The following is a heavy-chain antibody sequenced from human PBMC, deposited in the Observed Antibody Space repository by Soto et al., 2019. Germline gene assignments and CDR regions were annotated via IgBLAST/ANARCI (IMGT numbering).Heavy chain of an antibody. V-gene: IGHV5-10-1*01. CDR3: ARGPLGNYDFDY. D-gene: IGHD1-7*01. CDR1: GYSFTSYW. J-gene: IGHJ4*02. Sequence: GESLKISCKGSGYSFTSYWISWVRQMPGKGLEWMGRIDPSDSYTNYSPSFQGHVTIAADKSISTAYLQWSSLKASDTAMYYCARGPLGNYDFDYWGQGTLVTVSS. CDR2: IDPSDSYT.